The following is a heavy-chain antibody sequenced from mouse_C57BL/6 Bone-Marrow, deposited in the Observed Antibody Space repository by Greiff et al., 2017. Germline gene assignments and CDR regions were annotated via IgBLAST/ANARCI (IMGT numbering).Heavy chain of an antibody. CDR1: GFTFSDYG. V-gene: IGHV5-17*01. CDR2: ISSGSSTT. D-gene: IGHD2-3*01. J-gene: IGHJ3*01. CDR3: ARGGLLAWFAY. Sequence: EVMLVESGGGLVKPGGSLKLSCAASGFTFSDYGMHWVRQAPEKGLEWVAYISSGSSTTYYADTVKGRFTISRDNAKNTLFLRRTRLRSEDTAMYYCARGGLLAWFAYWGQGTLVTVSA.